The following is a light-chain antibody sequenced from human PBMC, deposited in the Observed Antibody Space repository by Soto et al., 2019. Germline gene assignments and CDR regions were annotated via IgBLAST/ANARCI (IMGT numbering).Light chain of an antibody. CDR1: SNDVGGNNF. V-gene: IGLV2-11*01. CDR3: YSYSGSFTWV. Sequence: QSALTQPRSVSGSPGQSVTISCTGTSNDVGGNNFVSWYQQLPGKAPKLMISEVSNRPSGVSNRFSGSKSGNTASLTISGFQADDEGDYHCYSYSGSFTWVFGGGTQLTVL. J-gene: IGLJ3*02. CDR2: EVS.